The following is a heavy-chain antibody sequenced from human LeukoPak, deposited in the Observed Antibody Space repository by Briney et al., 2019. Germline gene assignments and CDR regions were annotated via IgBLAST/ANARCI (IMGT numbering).Heavy chain of an antibody. CDR1: GFTFSSYG. V-gene: IGHV3-33*01. Sequence: GGSLRLSCAASGFTFSSYGMHWVRQAPGKGLEWVAVIWYDGSNKYYADSVKGRFTISRDNSKNTLYLQMNSLRAEDTAVYYCAREGGGDCYPKGDAFDIWGQGTMVTVSS. D-gene: IGHD2-21*02. CDR2: IWYDGSNK. J-gene: IGHJ3*02. CDR3: AREGGGDCYPKGDAFDI.